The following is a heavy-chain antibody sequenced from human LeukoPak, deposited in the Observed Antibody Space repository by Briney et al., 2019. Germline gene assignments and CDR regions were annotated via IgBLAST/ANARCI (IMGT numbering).Heavy chain of an antibody. CDR1: GFTFSSYS. Sequence: HPGGSLRLSCAASGFTFSSYSMNWVRQAPGKGLEWVSYISSNSSTIYYADSVKGRFTISRDNAKNSLYLQMNSLRAEDTAVYYCARNVRYCSSTSCRIYYYYGMDVWGQGTRSPSP. J-gene: IGHJ6*02. D-gene: IGHD2-2*01. CDR2: ISSNSSTI. V-gene: IGHV3-48*01. CDR3: ARNVRYCSSTSCRIYYYYGMDV.